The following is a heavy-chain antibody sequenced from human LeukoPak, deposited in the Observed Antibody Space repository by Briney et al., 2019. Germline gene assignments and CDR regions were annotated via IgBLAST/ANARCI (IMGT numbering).Heavy chain of an antibody. Sequence: GGSLRLSCAASGFTVSSIYMSWVRQAPGKGLEWVSLLYSGGRTYYTDSAKGRFTISRDNSKNTLYLQMNSLRAEDTAVYYCARLDDGGDYFDYWGQGTLVTVTS. CDR3: ARLDDGGDYFDY. D-gene: IGHD1-1*01. CDR1: GFTVSSIY. V-gene: IGHV3-53*01. J-gene: IGHJ4*02. CDR2: LYSGGRT.